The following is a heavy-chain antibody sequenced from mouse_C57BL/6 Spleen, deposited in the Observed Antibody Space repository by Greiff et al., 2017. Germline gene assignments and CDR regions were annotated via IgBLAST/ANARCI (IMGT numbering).Heavy chain of an antibody. CDR3: AREAAYGSSYDY. CDR2: ISDGGSYT. D-gene: IGHD1-1*01. Sequence: EVQVVESGGGLVKPGGSLKLSCAASGFTFSSYAMSWVRQTPEKRLEWVATISDGGSYTYYPDNVKGRFTISRDNAKNNLYLQMSHLKSEDTAMYDCAREAAYGSSYDYWGQGTTLTVSS. J-gene: IGHJ2*01. CDR1: GFTFSSYA. V-gene: IGHV5-4*01.